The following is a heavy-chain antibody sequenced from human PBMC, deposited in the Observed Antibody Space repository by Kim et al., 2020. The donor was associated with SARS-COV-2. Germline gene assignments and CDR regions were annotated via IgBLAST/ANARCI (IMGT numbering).Heavy chain of an antibody. CDR2: IKQDGSET. Sequence: GGSLRLSCAASGFTFSSYWMRWVRQAPGKGLEWVADIKQDGSETYYVDSVKGRFTISRDNARNSLYLQMKSLSGEATAAYYSARDWWQQQLGGWHYY. D-gene: IGHD6-13*01. CDR1: GFTFSSYW. V-gene: IGHV3-7*03. J-gene: IGHJ6*01. CDR3: ARDWWQQQLGGWHYY.